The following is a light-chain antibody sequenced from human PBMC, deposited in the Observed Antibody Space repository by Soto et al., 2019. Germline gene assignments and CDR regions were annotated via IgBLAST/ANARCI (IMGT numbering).Light chain of an antibody. CDR1: QSISTY. J-gene: IGKJ5*01. Sequence: DIQMTQSPSYLSASVGGRCTLTCRASQSISTYLNLYNQKPGKAPKLLIYAASSLQSGVPSRFSGSGSGTDFTITISSLQPEDFANYYCQQSYSTPITVGQGTRLEIK. CDR2: AAS. CDR3: QQSYSTPIT. V-gene: IGKV1-39*01.